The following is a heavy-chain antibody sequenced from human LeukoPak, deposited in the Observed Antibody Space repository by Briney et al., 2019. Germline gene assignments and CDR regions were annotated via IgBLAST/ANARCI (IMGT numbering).Heavy chain of an antibody. CDR2: ISSNGGST. CDR3: CGVVILDYYYYGMDV. Sequence: PGGSLRLSCSASGFTFSSYAMHWVRQAPGKGLKYVSAISSNGGSTYYADSVKGRFTISRDNSKNALYLQMSSLRAEDTAVYYCCGVVILDYYYYGMDVWGQGTTVTVSS. J-gene: IGHJ6*02. D-gene: IGHD3-3*01. V-gene: IGHV3-64D*09. CDR1: GFTFSSYA.